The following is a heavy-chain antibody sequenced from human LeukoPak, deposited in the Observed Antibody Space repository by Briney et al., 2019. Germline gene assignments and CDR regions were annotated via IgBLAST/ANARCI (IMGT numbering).Heavy chain of an antibody. D-gene: IGHD3-10*01. CDR3: ARDLGGVNWFDP. CDR2: IYYSGST. V-gene: IGHV4-59*01. CDR1: GGSISSYY. Sequence: PSETLSLTCTVSGGSISSYYWSWIRQPPGKGQEWIGYIYYSGSTNYNPSLKSRVTISVDTSKNQFSLKLSSVTAADTAVYYCARDLGGVNWFDPWGQGTLVTVSS. J-gene: IGHJ5*02.